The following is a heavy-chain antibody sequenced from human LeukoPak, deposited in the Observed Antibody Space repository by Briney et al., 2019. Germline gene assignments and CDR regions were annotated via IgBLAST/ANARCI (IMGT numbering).Heavy chain of an antibody. D-gene: IGHD2-2*03. CDR3: ARDPTGYCSSTSCQA. J-gene: IGHJ5*02. V-gene: IGHV1-2*02. CDR1: GGTFSSYA. CDR2: INPNSGGT. Sequence: ASVKVSCKASGGTFSSYAISWVRQAPGQGLEWMGWINPNSGGTNYAQKFQGRVTMTRDTSISTAYMELSRLRSDDTAVYYCARDPTGYCSSTSCQAWGQGTLVTVSS.